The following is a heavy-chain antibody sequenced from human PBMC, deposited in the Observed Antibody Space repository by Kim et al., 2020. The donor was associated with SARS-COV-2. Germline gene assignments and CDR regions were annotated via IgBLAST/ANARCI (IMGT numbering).Heavy chain of an antibody. D-gene: IGHD5-12*01. CDR3: NKEVRPSVVFEPSGSYF. Sequence: GGSLRLSCAASGFSFHTYVMSWVRQAPGKGLEWVSSINAEGTTTYYSGSVKGRFTLSRDNSRNLLHVQMNNLRPEDTGVYYFNKEVRPSVVFEPSGSYF. V-gene: IGHV3-23*05. J-gene: IGHJ1*01. CDR1: GFSFHTYV. CDR2: INAEGTTT.